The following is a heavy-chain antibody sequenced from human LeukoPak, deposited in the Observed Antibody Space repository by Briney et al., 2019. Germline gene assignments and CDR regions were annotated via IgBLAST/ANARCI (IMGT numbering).Heavy chain of an antibody. CDR2: INVGNGNT. CDR3: ARVQSAYCSSTSCYGGYFDY. CDR1: GYTFTSYA. J-gene: IGHJ4*02. Sequence: ASVKVSCTASGYTFTSYAMHWVRQAPGQRLEWMGWINVGNGNTKHSQKFQGRVTITRDTSASTAYMELSSLRSEDTAVYYCARVQSAYCSSTSCYGGYFDYWGQGTLVTVSS. D-gene: IGHD2-2*01. V-gene: IGHV1-3*01.